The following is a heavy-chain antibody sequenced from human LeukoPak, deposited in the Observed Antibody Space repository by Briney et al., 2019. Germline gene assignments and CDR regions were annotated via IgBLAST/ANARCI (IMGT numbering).Heavy chain of an antibody. D-gene: IGHD3-10*01. Sequence: SETLSLTCTVSGGSMSNYYWSWIRQPAGKGLEWIGRIYTSGSTNYNPSLKSRVTMSVDTSKNQSSLKLSSVTAADTAVYYCARRMGRRFGERYYYYHYMDVWGKGTTVTISS. V-gene: IGHV4-4*07. J-gene: IGHJ6*03. CDR2: IYTSGST. CDR1: GGSMSNYY. CDR3: ARRMGRRFGERYYYYHYMDV.